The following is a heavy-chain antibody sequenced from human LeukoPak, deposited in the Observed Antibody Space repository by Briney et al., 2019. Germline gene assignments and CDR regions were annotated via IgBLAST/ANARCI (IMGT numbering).Heavy chain of an antibody. CDR3: AKVSSYYYYYMDV. V-gene: IGHV3-9*03. CDR2: ISWNSGSI. J-gene: IGHJ6*03. CDR1: GFTFDDYA. Sequence: GRSLRLSCAASGFTFDDYAMHWVRHAPGKGLEWVSGISWNSGSIGYADSVKGRFTISRDNAKNSLYLQMNSLRAEDMALYYCAKVSSYYYYYMDVWGKGTTVTVSS.